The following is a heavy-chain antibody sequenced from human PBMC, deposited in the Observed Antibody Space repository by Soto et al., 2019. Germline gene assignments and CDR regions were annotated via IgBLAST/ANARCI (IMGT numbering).Heavy chain of an antibody. CDR1: GFTFSSYW. D-gene: IGHD1-26*01. CDR3: ATVGTGSYNWFDP. Sequence: EVQLVESGGGLVQPGGSLRLSCAASGFTFSSYWMHWVRQAPGKGLVWVSRINSDGTTTTYADPVKGRFTISRDNAKNTVYLQMNSLSAEHTAVYYCATVGTGSYNWFDPWVRGTLVSVSS. V-gene: IGHV3-74*01. J-gene: IGHJ5*02. CDR2: INSDGTTT.